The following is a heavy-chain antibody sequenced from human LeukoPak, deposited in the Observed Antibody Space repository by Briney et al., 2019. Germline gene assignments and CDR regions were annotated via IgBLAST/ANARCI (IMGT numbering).Heavy chain of an antibody. CDR3: ARMTHSGSYYFDY. Sequence: PGGSLRLSCAASGFTFSRYNMNWVRQAPGKGLEWVSYIGSSSSTTYYADSVKGRFTISRDNAKTSLYLQMNSLRDEDTAVYYCARMTHSGSYYFDYWGQGTLVTVSS. CDR1: GFTFSRYN. V-gene: IGHV3-48*02. D-gene: IGHD1-26*01. J-gene: IGHJ4*02. CDR2: IGSSSSTT.